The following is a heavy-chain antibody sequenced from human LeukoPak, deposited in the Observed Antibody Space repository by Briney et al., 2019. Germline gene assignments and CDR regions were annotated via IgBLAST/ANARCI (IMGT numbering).Heavy chain of an antibody. V-gene: IGHV3-7*01. CDR3: ARDEN. J-gene: IGHJ4*02. CDR1: GFTFSNYW. Sequence: GGSLRLSCAASGFTFSNYWISWVRQAPGKGLEWVANIKQDGSEKYYVDSVKGRFTISKGNAKNSLYLQMNSLRAEDTAVYYCARDENWGQGTLVTVSS. CDR2: IKQDGSEK.